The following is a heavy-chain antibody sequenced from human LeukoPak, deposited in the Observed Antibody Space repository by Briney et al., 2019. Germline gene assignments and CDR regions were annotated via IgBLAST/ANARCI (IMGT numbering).Heavy chain of an antibody. J-gene: IGHJ4*02. CDR3: ARDRIAAAGNYFDY. CDR2: IYHSGST. Sequence: GSLRLSCAASGFTFRSYSMNWVRQAPGKGLEWIGEIYHSGSTNYNPSLKGRVTISVDKSKNQFSLKLSSVTAADTAVYYCARDRIAAAGNYFDYWGQGTLVTVSS. CDR1: GFTFRSYSM. V-gene: IGHV4-4*02. D-gene: IGHD6-13*01.